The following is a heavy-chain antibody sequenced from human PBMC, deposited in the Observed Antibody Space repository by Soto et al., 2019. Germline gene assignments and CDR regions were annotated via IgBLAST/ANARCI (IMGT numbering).Heavy chain of an antibody. V-gene: IGHV1-46*01. Sequence: ASVKVSCKASGYTFTIYYMHWVRQAPGQGLERMGIINPSGGSTSYAQKFQGRVTMTRDTSTSTVYMELSSLRSEDTAVYYCARVSGYIYENNHVFDYWGQGTLVTVSS. D-gene: IGHD5-18*01. CDR3: ARVSGYIYENNHVFDY. CDR1: GYTFTIYY. CDR2: INPSGGST. J-gene: IGHJ4*02.